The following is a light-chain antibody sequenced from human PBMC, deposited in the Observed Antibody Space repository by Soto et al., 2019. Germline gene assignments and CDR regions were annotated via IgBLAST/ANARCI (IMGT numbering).Light chain of an antibody. V-gene: IGKV3-11*01. CDR1: GSIDTY. J-gene: IGKJ5*01. CDR3: QQRSNWPPKIT. CDR2: DAS. Sequence: VVTQSPATLSLSPGERATHSCRSSGSIDTYLVWYQQKPGQAPRLLIYDASNRATGIPARFSGSGSGTDFTLTISSLEPEDFAVYYCQQRSNWPPKITFGQGTRLENK.